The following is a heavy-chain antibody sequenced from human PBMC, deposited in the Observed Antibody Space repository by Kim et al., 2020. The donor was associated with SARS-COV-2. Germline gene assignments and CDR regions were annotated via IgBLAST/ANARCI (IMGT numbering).Heavy chain of an antibody. CDR2: ISYAGST. D-gene: IGHD3-16*01. CDR3: ASDPMITLGGGIDH. V-gene: IGHV4-30-4*01. Sequence: SETLSLTCTVSGDTISSGDYYWSWIRQSPNLGLEWIGYISYAGSTYYNPSLKTRATVSIDTSKDHFSLRLSSVTAADTAVYYCASDPMITLGGGIDHRG. CDR1: GDTISSGDYY. J-gene: IGHJ4*01.